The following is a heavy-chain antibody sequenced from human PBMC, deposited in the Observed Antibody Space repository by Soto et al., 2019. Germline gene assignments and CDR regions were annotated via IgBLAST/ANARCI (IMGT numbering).Heavy chain of an antibody. D-gene: IGHD1-7*01. V-gene: IGHV3-33*01. Sequence: QVQLVESGGGVVQPGTSLRLSCAASGFTISTHGMHWVRQAPGKGLEWVANIWYDGSNRFYADSVNGRFTISKDNSKNTLYLQMSSQSAEDTAVYYCAAATTWNFHFHYWGQGTQVTVSS. CDR3: AAATTWNFHFHY. CDR1: GFTISTHG. J-gene: IGHJ4*02. CDR2: IWYDGSNR.